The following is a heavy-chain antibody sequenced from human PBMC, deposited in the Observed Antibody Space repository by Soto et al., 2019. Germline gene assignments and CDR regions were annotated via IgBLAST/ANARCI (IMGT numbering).Heavy chain of an antibody. D-gene: IGHD2-15*01. Sequence: SVKVSCKASGGTFSSYTISWVRQAPGQGLEWMGRIIPILGIANYAQKFQGRVTITADKSTSTAYMELSSLRSEDTAVYYCARGYCSGGSCYSFSDAFDIWGQGTMVTVSS. CDR1: GGTFSSYT. CDR3: ARGYCSGGSCYSFSDAFDI. J-gene: IGHJ3*02. CDR2: IIPILGIA. V-gene: IGHV1-69*02.